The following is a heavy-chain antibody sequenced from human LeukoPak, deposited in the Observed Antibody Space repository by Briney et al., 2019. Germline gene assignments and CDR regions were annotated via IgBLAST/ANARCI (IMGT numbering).Heavy chain of an antibody. J-gene: IGHJ4*02. Sequence: GGSLRLSCAASGFTFSSYSMNWVRQAPGKGLECVSSISSISSYIYYADSVKGRFTISRDNAKNSLYLQMNSLRAEDTAVYYCARDRDYDILTGYQEFDYWGQGTLVTVSS. CDR1: GFTFSSYS. CDR3: ARDRDYDILTGYQEFDY. CDR2: ISSISSYI. V-gene: IGHV3-21*01. D-gene: IGHD3-9*01.